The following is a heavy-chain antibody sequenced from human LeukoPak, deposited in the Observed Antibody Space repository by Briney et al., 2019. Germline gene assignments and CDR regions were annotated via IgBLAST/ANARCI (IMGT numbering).Heavy chain of an antibody. CDR3: ARDYYGSGSTHSFDY. V-gene: IGHV3-30*02. Sequence: GGSLRLSCAASGFTFTSYGMHWVRQAPGKGLEWVAFIPYGGTNKYYADSVKGRFTISRDNAKSSLYLQMNSPRAEDTAVYYCARDYYGSGSTHSFDYWGQGTLVTVSS. D-gene: IGHD3-10*01. J-gene: IGHJ4*02. CDR2: IPYGGTNK. CDR1: GFTFTSYG.